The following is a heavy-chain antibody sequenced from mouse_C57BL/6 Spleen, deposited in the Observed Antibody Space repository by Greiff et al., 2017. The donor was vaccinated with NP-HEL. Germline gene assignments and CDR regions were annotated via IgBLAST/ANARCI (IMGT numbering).Heavy chain of an antibody. CDR3: TRTGYFDV. CDR2: IRLKSDNYAT. D-gene: IGHD4-1*01. J-gene: IGHJ1*03. V-gene: IGHV6-3*01. CDR1: GFTFSNYW. Sequence: EVKVEESGGGLVQPGGSMKLSCVASGFTFSNYWMNWVRQSPEKGLEWVAQIRLKSDNYATHYAESVKGRFTISRDDSKSSVYLQMNNLRAEDTGIYYCTRTGYFDVWGTGTTVTVSS.